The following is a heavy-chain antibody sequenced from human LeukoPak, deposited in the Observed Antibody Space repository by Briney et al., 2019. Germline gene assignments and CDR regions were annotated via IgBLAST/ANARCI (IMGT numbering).Heavy chain of an antibody. Sequence: SETLSLTCTVSGGSISNHFWSWIRQPAGKGLEWIGRIYDNESTNYNPSLRSRVTMSVDTSNNQFSLKLGSVTAADTAVYYCASMSIGGNWFDPWGQGTLVTVSS. CDR2: IYDNEST. J-gene: IGHJ5*02. CDR1: GGSISNHF. CDR3: ASMSIGGNWFDP. V-gene: IGHV4-4*07. D-gene: IGHD3-16*01.